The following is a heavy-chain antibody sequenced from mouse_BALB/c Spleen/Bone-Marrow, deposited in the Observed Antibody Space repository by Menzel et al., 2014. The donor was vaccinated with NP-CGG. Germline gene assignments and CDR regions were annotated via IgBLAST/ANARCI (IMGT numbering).Heavy chain of an antibody. CDR2: INPITGYT. Sequence: QVHLQQPGTELAKPGASVKMSCKASGYTFTSYWIHWIKQRPGQGLEWIGYINPITGYTEYNQKFKDKATLTADKSSSTAYIQLSSLTSDDSAVYYCARNYDYDGGYCAMDYWGQGTSVTVSS. V-gene: IGHV1-7*01. CDR1: GYTFTSYW. D-gene: IGHD2-4*01. J-gene: IGHJ4*01. CDR3: ARNYDYDGGYCAMDY.